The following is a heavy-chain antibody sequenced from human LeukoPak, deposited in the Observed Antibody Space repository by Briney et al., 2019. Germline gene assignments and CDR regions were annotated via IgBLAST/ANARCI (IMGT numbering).Heavy chain of an antibody. D-gene: IGHD6-19*01. CDR2: ITTNTGNP. V-gene: IGHV7-4-1*02. Sequence: ASVKVSCKASGYTFTSYAMNWVRQAPGQGLEWMGWITTNTGNPTYAQGFTGHFVFSLDTSVSTAYLQISSLKAEDSAVHYCAREGSDSTGWYFDYWGQGTLVTVSS. J-gene: IGHJ4*02. CDR3: AREGSDSTGWYFDY. CDR1: GYTFTSYA.